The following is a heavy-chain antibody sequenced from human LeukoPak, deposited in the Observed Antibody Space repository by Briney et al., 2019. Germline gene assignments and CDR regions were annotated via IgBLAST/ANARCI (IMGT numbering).Heavy chain of an antibody. CDR2: IHLGDSDT. J-gene: IGHJ4*02. CDR3: AVPLGAYSGPGSPPRIS. V-gene: IGHV5-51*01. CDR1: GYSFTSYG. Sequence: GESLNIPCKASGYSFTSYGFSCVRQMPGKGLEWMGMIHLGDSDTRHSPSFQGQVTISADKSISTAYLQWSSLKASDTAIYYCAVPLGAYSGPGSPPRISRGQGTLVTVSS. D-gene: IGHD3-16*01.